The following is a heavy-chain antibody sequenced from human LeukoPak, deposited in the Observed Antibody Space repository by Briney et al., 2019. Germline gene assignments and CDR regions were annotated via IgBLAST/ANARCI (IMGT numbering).Heavy chain of an antibody. J-gene: IGHJ4*02. CDR1: GFTVSNNY. V-gene: IGHV3-66*01. Sequence: PGGSLRLSCAASGFTVSNNYMRWVRQAPGKGLEWVSLIYSGGATFYADAVKGRFTISRDGSKNTLYLQMNSLRAEDTAVYYCARDPPAVGANTYRWAQRTLLSVSS. CDR2: IYSGGAT. CDR3: ARDPPAVGANTYR. D-gene: IGHD1-26*01.